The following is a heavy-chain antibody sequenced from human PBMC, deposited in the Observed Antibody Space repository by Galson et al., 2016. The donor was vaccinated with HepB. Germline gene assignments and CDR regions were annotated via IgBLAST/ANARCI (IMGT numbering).Heavy chain of an antibody. CDR3: ASIVYWGGAYDI. Sequence: SLRLSCAASRFTGGSNYMSWVRQAPGKPLERVSVVYRGDTTYYADSVKGRFTISRDNSKNTLYPQMNSLRAEDTAVYYWASIVYWGGAYDIWGQGTMVTVSS. D-gene: IGHD3-16*01. V-gene: IGHV3-53*01. CDR2: VYRGDTT. CDR1: RFTGGSNY. J-gene: IGHJ3*02.